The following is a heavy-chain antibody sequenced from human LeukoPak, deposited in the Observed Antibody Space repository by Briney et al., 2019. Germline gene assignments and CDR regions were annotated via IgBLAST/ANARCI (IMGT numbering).Heavy chain of an antibody. CDR2: IYYSGST. V-gene: IGHV4-61*01. CDR3: ARASGWYFMAEPHFDY. CDR1: GGSVSSGNYY. J-gene: IGHJ4*02. Sequence: SETPSLTCTVSGGSVSSGNYYWNWIRQPPGKGLEWIGYIYYSGSTNYNPSLKSRAIISVDTSKNQFSLKLSSVTAADTAVYYCARASGWYFMAEPHFDYWGQGTLVTVSS. D-gene: IGHD6-19*01.